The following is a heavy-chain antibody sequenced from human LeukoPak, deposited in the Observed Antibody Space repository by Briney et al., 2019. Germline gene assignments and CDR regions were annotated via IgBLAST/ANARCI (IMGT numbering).Heavy chain of an antibody. CDR3: ARGRYSGTTYYFDY. V-gene: IGHV3-7*03. D-gene: IGHD5-12*01. J-gene: IGHJ4*02. CDR2: IKKDGSET. Sequence: GGSLRLSCAASGFTFSTSWMSWVRHVPGKGLEWVANIKKDGSETYYVDSVKGRFTISRDNAKNSLYLQMNSLRAEDTAMYYCARGRYSGTTYYFDYWGQGTLVTVSS. CDR1: GFTFSTSW.